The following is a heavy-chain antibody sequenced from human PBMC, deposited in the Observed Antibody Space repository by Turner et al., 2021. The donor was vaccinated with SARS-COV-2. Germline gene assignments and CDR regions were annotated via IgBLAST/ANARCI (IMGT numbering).Heavy chain of an antibody. J-gene: IGHJ4*02. D-gene: IGHD1-26*01. CDR1: GFIFDGYA. V-gene: IGHV3-9*01. CDR3: AKDLAGRYYSYFDY. Sequence: EVLLVECGRGLVQPGTSLRLSCPASGFIFDGYAMHWARQAPGKGLGWGLGSDWNSGSIAYADSVKGRVTIPRNNAKNSLYLQMNRLRAEDTALDYCAKDLAGRYYSYFDYWGQGTLVTVSS. CDR2: SDWNSGSI.